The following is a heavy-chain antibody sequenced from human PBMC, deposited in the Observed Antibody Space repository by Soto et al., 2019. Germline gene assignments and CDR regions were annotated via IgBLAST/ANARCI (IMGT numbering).Heavy chain of an antibody. Sequence: GGSLRLSCAASGFTFDTYSMNWVRQVPGKGLEWVSLISWDGGTTYYADSVKGRFTISRDNSKNSLYLQMISLRPEDTALYYCAKAIPQFSAYAQIGSWGQGTLVTVSS. CDR2: ISWDGGTT. V-gene: IGHV3-43*01. CDR3: AKAIPQFSAYAQIGS. D-gene: IGHD5-12*01. CDR1: GFTFDTYS. J-gene: IGHJ4*02.